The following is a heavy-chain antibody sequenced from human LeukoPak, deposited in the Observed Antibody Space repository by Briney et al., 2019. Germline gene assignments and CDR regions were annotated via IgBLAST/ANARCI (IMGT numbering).Heavy chain of an antibody. CDR3: ARQGYSSGRKTDYYYYMDV. Sequence: PGGSLRLSCAASGFTFSSYSMNWVRQAPGKGLEGVSSISSSSSYIYYADSVKGRFTISRDNAKNSLYLQMNSLRAEDTAVYYCARQGYSSGRKTDYYYYMDVWGKGTTVTVSS. J-gene: IGHJ6*03. V-gene: IGHV3-21*01. CDR2: ISSSSSYI. CDR1: GFTFSSYS. D-gene: IGHD6-19*01.